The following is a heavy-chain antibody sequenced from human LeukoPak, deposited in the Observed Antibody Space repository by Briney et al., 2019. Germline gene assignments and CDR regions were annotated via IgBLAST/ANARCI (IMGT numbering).Heavy chain of an antibody. V-gene: IGHV3-66*01. D-gene: IGHD4-17*01. J-gene: IGHJ6*02. CDR1: GFTVSSDY. Sequence: PGGSLRLSCAASGFTVSSDYMSWVRQAPGKGLEWVSVIYSGDSTYYADSVKGRFIISRDNSKNTLYLQMNSLRAEDTAVYYCARDSTVTTGRDSTVTTGRWYYGMDVWGQGTTVTVSS. CDR3: ARDSTVTTGRDSTVTTGRWYYGMDV. CDR2: IYSGDST.